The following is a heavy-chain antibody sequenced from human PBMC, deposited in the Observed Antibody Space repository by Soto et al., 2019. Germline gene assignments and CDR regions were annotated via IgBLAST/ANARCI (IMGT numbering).Heavy chain of an antibody. CDR1: GFSLGRYA. CDR2: ISASGSSV. D-gene: IGHD3-10*02. CDR3: AKDSYYVTTGLFFAP. Sequence: EVQLLESGGALVQPGGSLRLSCEASGFSLGRYAMSWVRQAPGKGLEWISVISASGSSVSYADSVKGRFTISKDNSENPLFLQVNSLRVEATPVYYCAKDSYYVTTGLFFAPWGQGPLVTAPS. J-gene: IGHJ5*02. V-gene: IGHV3-23*01.